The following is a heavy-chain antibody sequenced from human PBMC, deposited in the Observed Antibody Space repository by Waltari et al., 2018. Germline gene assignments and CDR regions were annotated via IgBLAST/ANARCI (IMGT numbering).Heavy chain of an antibody. Sequence: QVQLMQSGAEVEKPGASVKVSCTTSGFTFTGSYIHWVRQAPGRGLEFLGWIHPYSGGTNYAPKFQGSVTMTRDTSTATAYMHLTRLRSDDTAVYYCATGLYGGNYDYFDHWGQGTLITVSA. D-gene: IGHD4-17*01. V-gene: IGHV1-2*02. CDR1: GFTFTGSY. CDR3: ATGLYGGNYDYFDH. CDR2: IHPYSGGT. J-gene: IGHJ4*02.